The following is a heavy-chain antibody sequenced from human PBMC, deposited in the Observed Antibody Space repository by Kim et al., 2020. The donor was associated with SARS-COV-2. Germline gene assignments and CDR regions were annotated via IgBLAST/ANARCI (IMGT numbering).Heavy chain of an antibody. D-gene: IGHD3-10*01. CDR3: ARDPSGLDY. Sequence: GTYYNPSLKRRVTISVATSKNQFSLKLRSVTAADTAVYYCARDPSGLDYWGQGTLVTVSS. CDR2: GT. J-gene: IGHJ4*02. V-gene: IGHV4-30-2*04.